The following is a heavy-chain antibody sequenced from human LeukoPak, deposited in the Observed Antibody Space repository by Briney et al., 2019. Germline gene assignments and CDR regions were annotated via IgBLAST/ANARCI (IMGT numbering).Heavy chain of an antibody. V-gene: IGHV3-23*01. CDR2: ICGSGGDGSK. Sequence: TGGSLRLSCAASGFTFSSYAMNWVRQAPGKGLEWVSSICGSGGDGSKYYADSVKGRFTISRDNSSNTLYLQMNSLRAEDTAVYYCAKENYDFWSAYPPNYFDHWGQGTLVTVSS. J-gene: IGHJ4*02. D-gene: IGHD3-3*01. CDR1: GFTFSSYA. CDR3: AKENYDFWSAYPPNYFDH.